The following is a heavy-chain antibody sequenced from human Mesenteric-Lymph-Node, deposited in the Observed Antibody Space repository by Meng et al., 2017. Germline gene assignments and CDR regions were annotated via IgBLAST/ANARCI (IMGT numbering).Heavy chain of an antibody. CDR2: IIPIFGTA. Sequence: SVKVSCKASGGTFSSYAISWVRQAAGQGLEWMGGIIPIFGTANYAQKFQSRVTITRDTSATTAYMDLGSLRSEETAVYYCARLNWDDVSPLFAYWGQGTLVTVSS. CDR3: ARLNWDDVSPLFAY. J-gene: IGHJ4*02. CDR1: GGTFSSYA. V-gene: IGHV1-69*05. D-gene: IGHD1-1*01.